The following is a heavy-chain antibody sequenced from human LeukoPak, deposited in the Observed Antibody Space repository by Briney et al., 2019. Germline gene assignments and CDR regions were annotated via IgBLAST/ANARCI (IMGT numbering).Heavy chain of an antibody. CDR3: AKGEEIRSMDV. Sequence: PGGSLRLSCASSGFTVNSNYMTWVRQAPGKGLEWVSAISGSGGSTYYADSVKGRFTISRDNSKNTLYLQMNSLRAEDTAVYYCAKGEEIRSMDVWGKGTTVTVSS. CDR1: GFTVNSNY. D-gene: IGHD5-24*01. J-gene: IGHJ6*03. CDR2: ISGSGGST. V-gene: IGHV3-23*01.